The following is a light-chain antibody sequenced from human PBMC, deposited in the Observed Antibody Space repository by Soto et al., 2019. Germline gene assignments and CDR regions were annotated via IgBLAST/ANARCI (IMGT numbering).Light chain of an antibody. CDR3: QQRSSTTQT. V-gene: IGKV2-30*01. J-gene: IGKJ4*01. CDR1: QSLVYSDGNTY. CDR2: KVS. Sequence: DVVMTQSPLSLPVTLGQPASISCRSSQSLVYSDGNTYLNWFQQRQGQSPRRXXYKVSNRDSGVPSRFSGSVSGTDGTIAISSLKTEDGATYYCQQRSSTTQTFGGGTKVDIK.